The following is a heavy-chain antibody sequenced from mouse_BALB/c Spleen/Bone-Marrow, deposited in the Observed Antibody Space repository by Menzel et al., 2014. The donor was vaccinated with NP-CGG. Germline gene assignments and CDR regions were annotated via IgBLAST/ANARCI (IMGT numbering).Heavy chain of an antibody. D-gene: IGHD3-2*01. CDR3: ARDISGYVRAMDY. CDR2: ISTYSANT. J-gene: IGHJ4*01. Sequence: VQLQQSGPELVSPGVSVKISCKAFGYTFTDYAIHWVKQSHSKSLEWIGIISTYSANTNYNQKFKGKATMTVDKSSSTAYMELVRLTFEESAIYFCARDISGYVRAMDYWGQGTSVTVSS. CDR1: GYTFTDYA. V-gene: IGHV1-67*01.